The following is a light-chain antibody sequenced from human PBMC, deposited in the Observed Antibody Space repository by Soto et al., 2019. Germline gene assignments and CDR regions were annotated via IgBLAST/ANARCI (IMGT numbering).Light chain of an antibody. J-gene: IGKJ1*01. CDR2: AAC. CDR1: QCVSTW. CDR3: QQYNRYPPT. V-gene: IGKV1-5*01. Sequence: DIQMTQSPSLVSAAVGDRVTITCRASQCVSTWLAWYQQRPGRAPQMLVHAACVLESGVSSLFSGSGSGRHFNLTNSSLQSEDVSTYICQQYNRYPPTFGPGTKVEI.